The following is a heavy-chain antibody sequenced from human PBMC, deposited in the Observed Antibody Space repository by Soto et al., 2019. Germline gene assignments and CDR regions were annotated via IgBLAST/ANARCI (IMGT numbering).Heavy chain of an antibody. CDR1: GYTFTSYY. CDR3: ARAAYDFWSGYPNDAFDI. D-gene: IGHD3-3*01. Sequence: GASVKVSCKASGYTFTSYYMHWVRQAPGQGLEWMGIINPSGGSTSYAQKFQGRVTMTRDTSTSTVYMELSSLRSEDTAVYYCARAAYDFWSGYPNDAFDIWGQGTMVTVAS. J-gene: IGHJ3*02. CDR2: INPSGGST. V-gene: IGHV1-46*01.